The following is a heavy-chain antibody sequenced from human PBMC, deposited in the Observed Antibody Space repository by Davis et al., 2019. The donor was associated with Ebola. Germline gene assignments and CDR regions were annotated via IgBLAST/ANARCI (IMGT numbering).Heavy chain of an antibody. Sequence: AASVKVSCKASGGTFSSYAISWVRQAPGQGLEWMGGIIPIFGTANYAQKFQGRVTITADESTSTAYMELSRLRSDDTAVYYCARDLPACSSTSCNYYYYGMDVWGQGTTVTVSS. D-gene: IGHD2-2*01. CDR2: IIPIFGTA. CDR1: GGTFSSYA. V-gene: IGHV1-69*13. J-gene: IGHJ6*02. CDR3: ARDLPACSSTSCNYYYYGMDV.